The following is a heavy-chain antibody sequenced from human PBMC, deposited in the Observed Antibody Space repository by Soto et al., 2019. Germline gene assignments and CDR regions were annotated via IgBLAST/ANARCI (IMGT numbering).Heavy chain of an antibody. CDR2: LYYSGNT. J-gene: IGHJ6*02. CDR1: GGAISRSSYS. Sequence: SETLSLTCTVSGGAISRSSYSWAWIRQPPGKGLEWIGTLYYSGNTYYNPSLKSRVTISVDTSKNQFSLKLSSVTAADTAVYYCVKVPQSITIFGVVIPYYYGMDIWGQGTTVTVSS. CDR3: VKVPQSITIFGVVIPYYYGMDI. D-gene: IGHD3-3*01. V-gene: IGHV4-39*01.